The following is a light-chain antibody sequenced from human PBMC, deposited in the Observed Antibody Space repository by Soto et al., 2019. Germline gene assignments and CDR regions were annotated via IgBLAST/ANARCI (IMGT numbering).Light chain of an antibody. CDR1: QTISSW. J-gene: IGKJ1*01. CDR2: KAS. Sequence: DIQMTHSPSTLSGSVRDRVTITCRASQTISSWLAWSQQKPGKAPKLLIYKASTLKSGVPSRFSGGGSGTEFTLTITRLQPEDFAVYYCQQYDTSRTFGQGTKVDIK. CDR3: QQYDTSRT. V-gene: IGKV1-5*03.